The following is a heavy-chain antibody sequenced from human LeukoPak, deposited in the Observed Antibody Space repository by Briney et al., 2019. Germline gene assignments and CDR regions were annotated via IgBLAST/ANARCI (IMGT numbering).Heavy chain of an antibody. Sequence: GGSLRLSCAASGFTFSSYGMHWVRQAPGKGLEWVAIMSYDGSNEYYADSVKGRFTISRDNSKNTLYLQMNSLRAEDTALYYCAKNTVAATWGPFDYWGQGTLVTVSS. CDR1: GFTFSSYG. CDR2: MSYDGSNE. CDR3: AKNTVAATWGPFDY. V-gene: IGHV3-30*18. J-gene: IGHJ4*02. D-gene: IGHD6-19*01.